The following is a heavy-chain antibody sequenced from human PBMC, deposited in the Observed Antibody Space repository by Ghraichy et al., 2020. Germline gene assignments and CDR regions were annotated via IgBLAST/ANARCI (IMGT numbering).Heavy chain of an antibody. CDR2: IYPGDSDT. Sequence: GESLNISCKGSGYSFTSYWIAWVRQMPGKGPEWMGIIYPGDSDTRYSPSFQGQVTISADKSISTAYLQWSSLKASDTAMYYCARRTGSSSGSFEYWGQGTLVTVS. CDR3: ARRTGSSSGSFEY. J-gene: IGHJ4*02. V-gene: IGHV5-51*01. CDR1: GYSFTSYW. D-gene: IGHD6-6*01.